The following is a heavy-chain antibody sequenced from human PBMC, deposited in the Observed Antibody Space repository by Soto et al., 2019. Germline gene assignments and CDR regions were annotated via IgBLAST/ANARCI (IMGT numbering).Heavy chain of an antibody. V-gene: IGHV3-11*06. CDR3: VRDISPNNFASGSYTY. J-gene: IGHJ4*02. D-gene: IGHD3-10*01. Sequence: QVHLVESGGGLVKPGGSLRLSCAASGLPFSDYYMNWIRQAPGKGLEWVSNISSSSIYTNYGDSVKGRSTISRDNAKNSLYLQMNSLRPEDTAVYYCVRDISPNNFASGSYTYWGQGILVTVSS. CDR1: GLPFSDYY. CDR2: ISSSSIYT.